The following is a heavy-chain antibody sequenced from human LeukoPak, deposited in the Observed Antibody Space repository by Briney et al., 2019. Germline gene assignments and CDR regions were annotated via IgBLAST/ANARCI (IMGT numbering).Heavy chain of an antibody. CDR1: GGTFSSYA. D-gene: IGHD3-3*01. Sequence: GASVKVSCKASGGTFSSYAISWVRQAPGHGLEWMGGIIPTFGTANYAQKFQGSVTMTADESTSTAYMELSSLRSEDTAVYYCARAIRFLEWLWSLDYWGQGTLVTVSS. CDR3: ARAIRFLEWLWSLDY. V-gene: IGHV1-69*13. J-gene: IGHJ4*02. CDR2: IIPTFGTA.